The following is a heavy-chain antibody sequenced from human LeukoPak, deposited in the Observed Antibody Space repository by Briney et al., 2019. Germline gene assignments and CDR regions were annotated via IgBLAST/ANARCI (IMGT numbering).Heavy chain of an antibody. V-gene: IGHV4-59*01. CDR2: SYYTGST. CDR3: ARGDDYGSGRSPFDFDY. CDR1: GGFISSYY. J-gene: IGHJ4*02. Sequence: SETLSLTCTVSGGFISSYYWIWIRQPPGKGLEWIGYSYYTGSTNYNPSLKSRVTISVDTSKNQFSLRLYSVSVADTAVYYCARGDDYGSGRSPFDFDYWGQGTLVTVSS. D-gene: IGHD3-10*01.